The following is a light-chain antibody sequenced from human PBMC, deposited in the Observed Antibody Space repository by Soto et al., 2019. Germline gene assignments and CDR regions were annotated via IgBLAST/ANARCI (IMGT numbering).Light chain of an antibody. J-gene: IGKJ1*01. Sequence: DIVMTQSPDSLAASLGERSTVSCRSSQSVLSDSTNKNYLAWYQQKPVQPPKLLIYWVSTRESGVPDRFSGSGSGTDFTLTISSLQAEDVAVYYCQQYFSTPWTFGQGTKVEIK. CDR2: WVS. CDR3: QQYFSTPWT. CDR1: QSVLSDSTNKNY. V-gene: IGKV4-1*01.